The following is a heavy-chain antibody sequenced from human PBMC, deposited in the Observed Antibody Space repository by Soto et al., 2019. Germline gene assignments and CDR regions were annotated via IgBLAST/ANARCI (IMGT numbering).Heavy chain of an antibody. CDR2: ISSSGRTI. CDR1: GFTFSDYY. D-gene: IGHD1-7*01. J-gene: IGHJ4*02. CDR3: ARDGGTGTTY. V-gene: IGHV3-11*01. Sequence: PGGSLRLSCAASGFTFSDYYMSWIRQAPGKGLEWVSYISSSGRTIYYADSVKGRFIISRDNAQNSLYLQMNSLRAEDTAIYHCARDGGTGTTYWGQGILVTVSS.